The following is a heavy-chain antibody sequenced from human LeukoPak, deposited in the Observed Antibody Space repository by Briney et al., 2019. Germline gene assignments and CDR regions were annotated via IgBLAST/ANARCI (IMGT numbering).Heavy chain of an antibody. Sequence: GGSLRLSCAASGFTFSSYSMNWVRQAPGKGLEWVSSISSSSSYIYYADSVTGRFTISRDNAKNSLYLQMNSLRAEDTAVYYCARASVAGTGWFDPWGQGTLVTVSS. CDR3: ARASVAGTGWFDP. CDR2: ISSSSSYI. J-gene: IGHJ5*02. V-gene: IGHV3-21*01. CDR1: GFTFSSYS. D-gene: IGHD6-19*01.